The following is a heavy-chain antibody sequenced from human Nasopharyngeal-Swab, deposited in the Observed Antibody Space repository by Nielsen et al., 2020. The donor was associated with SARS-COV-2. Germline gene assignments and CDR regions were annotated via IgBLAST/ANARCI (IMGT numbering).Heavy chain of an antibody. Sequence: ASVKVSCKASGYTFTGYYMHWVRQAPGKGLEWMGGFDPEDGETIYAQKFQGRVTMTEDTSTDTAYMELSSLRSEDTAVYYCATSPPLLPMGRHWFDPWGQGTLVTVSS. CDR3: ATSPPLLPMGRHWFDP. V-gene: IGHV1-24*01. CDR1: GYTFTGYY. J-gene: IGHJ5*02. CDR2: FDPEDGET. D-gene: IGHD3-22*01.